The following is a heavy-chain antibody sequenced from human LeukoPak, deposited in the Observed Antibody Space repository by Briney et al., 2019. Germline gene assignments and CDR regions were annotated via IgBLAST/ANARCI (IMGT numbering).Heavy chain of an antibody. D-gene: IGHD2-2*01. CDR2: MNPNSGNT. J-gene: IGHJ5*02. Sequence: ASVKVSCKASGYTFTSYDINWVRQATGLGLEWMGWMNPNSGNTGYAQKLQGRVTMTRNTSISTAYMELSSLRSEDTAVYYCARSCSSTSCYGEGYWFDPWGQGTLVTVSS. CDR1: GYTFTSYD. CDR3: ARSCSSTSCYGEGYWFDP. V-gene: IGHV1-8*01.